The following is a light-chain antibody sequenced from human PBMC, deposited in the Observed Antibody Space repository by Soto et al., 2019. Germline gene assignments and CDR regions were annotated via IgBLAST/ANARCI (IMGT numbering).Light chain of an antibody. V-gene: IGKV3-11*01. CDR2: DAS. CDR1: QSVGNS. Sequence: VMTQFPATLSVSPGERVTLSCMASQSVGNSLAWYRQKPGQAPRLLVYDASIRATGIPARFSGSGSETDFTLTISSLEPEDSAVYYCQQRNRWPPVTFGGGTKVDIK. J-gene: IGKJ4*01. CDR3: QQRNRWPPVT.